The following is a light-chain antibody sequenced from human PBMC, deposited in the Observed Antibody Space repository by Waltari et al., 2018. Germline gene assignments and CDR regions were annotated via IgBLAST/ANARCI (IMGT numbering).Light chain of an antibody. CDR1: QSVSSN. V-gene: IGKV3-15*01. J-gene: IGKJ2*01. Sequence: EIVMTQSPATLSVSPGERATPSGRASQSVSSNLAWYQQKPGQAPRLLIYGASTRATGIPARFSGSGSGTEFTLTISSLQSEDFAVYYCQQYNNWPPTFGQGTKLEIK. CDR2: GAS. CDR3: QQYNNWPPT.